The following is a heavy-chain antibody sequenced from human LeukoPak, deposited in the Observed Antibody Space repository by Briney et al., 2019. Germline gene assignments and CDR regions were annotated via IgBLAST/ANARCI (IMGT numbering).Heavy chain of an antibody. Sequence: GGSLRLSCAASGSIFSGSAMHWVRQASGKGLEWVGRIRTKANSYATTYAASMKGRFTISRDDSKNTAYLQMNSLKTEDTAVYYCTRHQGAGGSGVDYWGQGTLVTVSS. V-gene: IGHV3-73*01. CDR1: GSIFSGSA. D-gene: IGHD2-15*01. CDR2: IRTKANSYAT. J-gene: IGHJ4*02. CDR3: TRHQGAGGSGVDY.